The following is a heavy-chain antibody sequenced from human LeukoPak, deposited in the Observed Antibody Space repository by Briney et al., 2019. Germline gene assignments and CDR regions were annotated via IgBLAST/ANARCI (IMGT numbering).Heavy chain of an antibody. J-gene: IGHJ4*02. V-gene: IGHV1-2*02. D-gene: IGHD3-10*01. CDR3: ARTRTLFRLLWFGEFGY. CDR2: INPYSGGT. CDR1: GYTFTDYY. Sequence: GASVKVSCKASGYTFTDYYLHWVRQAPGQGLEWMGWINPYSGGTNFAQKFRGRVTMTRNTSISTAYMELSSLRSEDTAVYYCARTRTLFRLLWFGEFGYWGQGTLVTVSS.